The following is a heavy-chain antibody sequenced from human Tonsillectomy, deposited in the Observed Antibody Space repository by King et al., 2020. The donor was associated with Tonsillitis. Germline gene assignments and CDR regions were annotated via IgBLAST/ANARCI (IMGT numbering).Heavy chain of an antibody. J-gene: IGHJ3*02. V-gene: IGHV4-34*01. CDR2: INHSGST. CDR3: ARAIGNYYDSSGYAFDI. D-gene: IGHD3-22*01. Sequence: VQLQQWGAGLLKPSETLSLTCAVYGGSFSGYYWSWIRQPPGKGLEWIGEINHSGSTNYNPSLKIRVTISVDTSKNQFSLKLSSVTAADTAVYYCARAIGNYYDSSGYAFDIWGQGTMVTVSS. CDR1: GGSFSGYY.